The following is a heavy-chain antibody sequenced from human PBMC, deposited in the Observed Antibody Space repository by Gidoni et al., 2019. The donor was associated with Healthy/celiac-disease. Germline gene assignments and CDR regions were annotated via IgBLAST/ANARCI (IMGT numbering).Heavy chain of an antibody. D-gene: IGHD6-19*01. CDR1: GFTFNNAR. V-gene: IGHV3-15*01. J-gene: IGHJ6*02. CDR3: TTDWGPLSVAGYYYYGMDV. CDR2: IKSKTDGGTT. Sequence: EVQLVESGGGLVKPGGSRSLSCAASGFTFNNARSNWVRQAPGKGLEWVGRIKSKTDGGTTAYAAPVKGRFTISRDDSKNTLYLQMNSLKTEDTAVYYCTTDWGPLSVAGYYYYGMDVWGQGTTVTVSS.